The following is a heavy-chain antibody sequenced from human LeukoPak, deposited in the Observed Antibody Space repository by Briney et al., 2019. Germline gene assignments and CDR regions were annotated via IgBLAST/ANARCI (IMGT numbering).Heavy chain of an antibody. CDR1: GGTFSSYA. CDR3: AREIVRGVINNY. J-gene: IGHJ4*02. CDR2: IIPILGIA. Sequence: SVKVSCKASGGTFSSYAISWVRQAPGQGLEWMGRIIPILGIANYAQKFQGRVTITADKSTSTAYMELSSLRSEDTAVYYCAREIVRGVINNYWGQGTLVTVSS. D-gene: IGHD3-10*02. V-gene: IGHV1-69*04.